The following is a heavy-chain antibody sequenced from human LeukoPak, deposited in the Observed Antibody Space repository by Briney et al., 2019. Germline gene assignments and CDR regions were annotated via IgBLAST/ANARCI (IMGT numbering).Heavy chain of an antibody. CDR2: INHSGST. D-gene: IGHD2-2*01. J-gene: IGHJ5*02. Sequence: SETLSLTCDVYGGSFSGYYWSWIPQPPGKGLEWIGEINHSGSTNYNPSLKSRVTISVDTSKNQFSLKLSSVTAADTAVYYCARIPHRVPHNWFDPWGQGTLVTVSS. CDR1: GGSFSGYY. V-gene: IGHV4-34*01. CDR3: ARIPHRVPHNWFDP.